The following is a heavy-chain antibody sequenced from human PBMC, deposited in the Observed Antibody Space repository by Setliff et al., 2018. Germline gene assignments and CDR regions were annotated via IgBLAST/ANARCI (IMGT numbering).Heavy chain of an antibody. CDR2: FYHSGNT. Sequence: GSLRLSCAACGFTFSSYDMHWVRQATGKGLEWIGCFYHSGNTYYNPSLKSRVTISVDTSKNQFSLKLSSVTAADTALYYCTVYNTGSSKDHYWGQGTPVTVSS. J-gene: IGHJ4*02. CDR1: GFTFSSYD. V-gene: IGHV4-34*08. CDR3: TVYNTGSSKDHY. D-gene: IGHD2-8*02.